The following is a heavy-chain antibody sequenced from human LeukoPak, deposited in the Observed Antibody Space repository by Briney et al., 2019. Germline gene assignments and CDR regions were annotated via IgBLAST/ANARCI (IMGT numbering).Heavy chain of an antibody. J-gene: IGHJ3*02. CDR1: GGSISSYY. CDR3: ARHHDYMITFGGTEAFDI. V-gene: IGHV4-39*01. CDR2: IYYSGST. D-gene: IGHD3-16*01. Sequence: SETLSLTCTVSGGSISSYYWGWIRQPPGKGLEWIGSIYYSGSTYYNPSLKSRVTISVDTSKNQFSLKLSSVTAADTAVYYCARHHDYMITFGGTEAFDIWGQGTMVTVSS.